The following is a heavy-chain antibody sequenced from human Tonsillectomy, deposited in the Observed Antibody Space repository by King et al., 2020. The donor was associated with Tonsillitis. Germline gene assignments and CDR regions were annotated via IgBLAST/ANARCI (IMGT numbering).Heavy chain of an antibody. D-gene: IGHD2-15*01. V-gene: IGHV3-33*08. CDR3: AKPGRGGGSCFLIEY. Sequence: VQLVESGGGLVQPGESLRLSCTASGFTFSAYGMHWVRQAPGKGLEWVAIISDDGGWQRSADSVKGRFTISRDNSKNTLYLQMNSLRADDTAVYYCAKPGRGGGSCFLIEYWGEGTLVTVSS. J-gene: IGHJ4*02. CDR2: ISDDGGWQ. CDR1: GFTFSAYG.